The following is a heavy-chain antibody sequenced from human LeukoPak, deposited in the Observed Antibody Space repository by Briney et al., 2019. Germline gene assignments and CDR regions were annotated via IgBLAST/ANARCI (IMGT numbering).Heavy chain of an antibody. Sequence: SETQSLTCTVSGGSISSYYWSWIRQPPGKGLEWIGYIYYSGSTNYNPSLKSRVTISVDTSKNQFSLKLSSVTAADTAVYYCAGHGRYYGSGSYRSYWYFDLWGRGTLVTVSS. V-gene: IGHV4-59*08. CDR1: GGSISSYY. CDR2: IYYSGST. J-gene: IGHJ2*01. D-gene: IGHD3-10*01. CDR3: AGHGRYYGSGSYRSYWYFDL.